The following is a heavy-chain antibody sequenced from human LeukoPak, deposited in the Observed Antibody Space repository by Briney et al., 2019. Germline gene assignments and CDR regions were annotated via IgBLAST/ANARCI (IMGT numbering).Heavy chain of an antibody. J-gene: IGHJ4*02. CDR1: GASIGSIY. CDR2: LHSSGST. V-gene: IGHV4-4*07. CDR3: AREAVDYGSGSHDY. D-gene: IGHD3-10*01. Sequence: SETLSLTCTVSGASIGSIYWSWIRKPAGKGLEWIGRLHSSGSTNYIPSIKSRVTTSVDTSKTQFSLKLNTVAAADTAMYYCAREAVDYGSGSHDYWGQGILVTVSS.